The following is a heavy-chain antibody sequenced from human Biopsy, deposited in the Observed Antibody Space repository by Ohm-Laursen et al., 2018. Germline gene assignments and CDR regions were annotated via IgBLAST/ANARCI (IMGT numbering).Heavy chain of an antibody. CDR2: ISPNSGGT. CDR3: ARDIMNRIAGLVARSDVFDV. J-gene: IGHJ3*01. CDR1: GYAVNDYF. D-gene: IGHD3-16*01. V-gene: IGHV1-2*02. Sequence: ASVKVSCKGSGYAVNDYFLHWLRQAPGQGPEWMGWISPNSGGTNDAQKFQGRVTMTTDTSTSTVYLELRRLISDDTAVYYCARDIMNRIAGLVARSDVFDVWGQGTLVTVSS.